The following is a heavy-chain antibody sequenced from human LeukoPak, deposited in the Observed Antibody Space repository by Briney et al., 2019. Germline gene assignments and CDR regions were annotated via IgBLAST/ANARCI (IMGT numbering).Heavy chain of an antibody. Sequence: KPSETLSLTCTVSGYSISSGYYWGWIRQPPGKGLEWIGSIYHSGSTYYNPSLKSRVTISVDTSKNQFSLKLSSVTAADTAVYYCAAWGPKGGYLDYWGQGTLVTVSS. V-gene: IGHV4-38-2*02. CDR1: GYSISSGYY. CDR3: AAWGPKGGYLDY. D-gene: IGHD7-27*01. J-gene: IGHJ4*02. CDR2: IYHSGST.